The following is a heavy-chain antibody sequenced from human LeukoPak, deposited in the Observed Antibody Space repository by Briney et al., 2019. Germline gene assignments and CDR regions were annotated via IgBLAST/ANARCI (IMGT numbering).Heavy chain of an antibody. D-gene: IGHD6-6*01. V-gene: IGHV4-59*11. CDR2: ISYSRSS. CDR3: ARAGGDTTSSQDLDY. J-gene: IGHJ4*02. Sequence: KASETLSLTCTVSGASISSHYWRWIRQPPGKGLEWIGYISYSRSSDYTPSLKRRVTISVDTSKNQVALRLSSGTAADTAVYYCARAGGDTTSSQDLDYWGQGTLVTVSS. CDR1: GASISSHY.